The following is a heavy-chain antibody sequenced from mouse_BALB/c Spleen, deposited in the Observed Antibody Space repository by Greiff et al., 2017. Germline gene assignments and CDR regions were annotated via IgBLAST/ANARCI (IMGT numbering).Heavy chain of an antibody. J-gene: IGHJ2*01. CDR1: GFTFSSYG. Sequence: EVKLVESGGGLVQPGGSLKLSCAASGFTFSSYGMSWVRQTPDKRLELVATINSNGGSTYYPDSVKGRFTISRDNAKNTLYLQMSSLKSEDTAMYYCARDRYGPDYWGQGTTLTVSS. CDR2: INSNGGST. CDR3: ARDRYGPDY. D-gene: IGHD1-2*01. V-gene: IGHV5-6-3*01.